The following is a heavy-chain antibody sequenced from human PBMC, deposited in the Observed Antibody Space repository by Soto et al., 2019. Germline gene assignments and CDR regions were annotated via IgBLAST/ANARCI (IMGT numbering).Heavy chain of an antibody. D-gene: IGHD2-21*02. V-gene: IGHV4-59*01. CDR3: TRDGDGRMTTNPYYYYGMDV. J-gene: IGHJ6*02. Sequence: SETLSLTCTVSGGSISGYYWSWIRQPPGKGLEWIGNVYYSGGAKYNPSVKRRVSISVDTSQNQFSLNLSSVTAVDTAVYYCTRDGDGRMTTNPYYYYGMDVWGPGITVTVSS. CDR1: GGSISGYY. CDR2: VYYSGGA.